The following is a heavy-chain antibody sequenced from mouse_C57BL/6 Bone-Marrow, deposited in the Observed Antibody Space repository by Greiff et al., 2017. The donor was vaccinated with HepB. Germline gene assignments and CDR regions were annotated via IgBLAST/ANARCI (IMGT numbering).Heavy chain of an antibody. J-gene: IGHJ3*01. CDR2: ISSGGDYI. CDR1: GFTFSSYA. D-gene: IGHD2-4*01. V-gene: IGHV5-9-1*02. CDR3: TRGNDYGDAY. Sequence: EVQLQESGEGLVKPGGSLKLSCAASGFTFSSYAMSWVRQTPEKRLEWVAYISSGGDYIYYADTVKGRFTISRDNARNTLYLQMSSLKSEDTAMYYCTRGNDYGDAYWGQGTLVTVSA.